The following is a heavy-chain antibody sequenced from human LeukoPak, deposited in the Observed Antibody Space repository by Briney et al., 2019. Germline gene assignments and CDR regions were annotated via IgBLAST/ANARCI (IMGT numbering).Heavy chain of an antibody. CDR3: ARGVGDPYYFDY. D-gene: IGHD1-26*01. V-gene: IGHV3-21*01. CDR2: ISSSSSYI. J-gene: IGHJ4*02. CDR1: GFTFSSYS. Sequence: PGGSLRLSCAASGFTFSSYSMNWVRQAPGKGLEWVSSISSSSSYIYYADSVKGRFTISRDNAENSLYLQMNSLRAEDTAVYYCARGVGDPYYFDYWGQGTLVTVSS.